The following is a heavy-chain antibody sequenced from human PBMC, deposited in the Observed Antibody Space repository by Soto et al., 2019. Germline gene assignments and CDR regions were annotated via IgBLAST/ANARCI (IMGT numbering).Heavy chain of an antibody. CDR3: ARGSSSAKEFDC. Sequence: GGSLRLSCAASGFTFSSYGMHWVRQAPGKGLEWVAVISYDGSNKYAASVKGRFTISRDDSKNSLYLQMDSLKTEDTGVYYCARGSSSAKEFDCWGQGTLVTVSS. D-gene: IGHD6-13*01. CDR2: ISYDGSNK. CDR1: GFTFSSYG. V-gene: IGHV3-30*03. J-gene: IGHJ4*02.